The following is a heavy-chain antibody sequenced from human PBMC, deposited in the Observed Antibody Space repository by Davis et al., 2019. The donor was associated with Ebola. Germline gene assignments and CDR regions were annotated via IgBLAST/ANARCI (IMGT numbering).Heavy chain of an antibody. D-gene: IGHD6-6*01. Sequence: GESLKISCAASGFTFSDYYMSWIRQAPGKGLEWVSYISSSGSTIYYADSVKGRFTISRDNAKNSLYLQMNSLRAEDTAVYYCARDVTARHFDYWGQGTLVTVSS. CDR3: ARDVTARHFDY. V-gene: IGHV3-11*04. J-gene: IGHJ4*02. CDR1: GFTFSDYY. CDR2: ISSSGSTI.